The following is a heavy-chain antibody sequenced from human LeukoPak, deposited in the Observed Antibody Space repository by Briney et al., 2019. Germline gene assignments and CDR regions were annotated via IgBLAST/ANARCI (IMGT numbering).Heavy chain of an antibody. CDR1: GFTFSSYA. J-gene: IGHJ4*02. D-gene: IGHD5-18*01. V-gene: IGHV3-30-3*01. CDR3: ARDRVDTAMVTDY. CDR2: ISYDGSNK. Sequence: GRSLRLSCAASGFTFSSYAMHWVRQAPGKGLEWVAVISYDGSNKYYADSVKGRFTISRDNSKNTPYLRMNSLRAEDTAVYYCARDRVDTAMVTDYWGQGTLVTVSS.